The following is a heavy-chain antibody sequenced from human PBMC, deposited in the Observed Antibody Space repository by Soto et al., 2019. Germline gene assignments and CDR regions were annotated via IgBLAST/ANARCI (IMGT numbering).Heavy chain of an antibody. J-gene: IGHJ4*02. CDR2: ISPYNGKT. CDR1: GYTFTNYG. CDR3: ASDIDRSGYNAFDN. D-gene: IGHD3-22*01. V-gene: IGHV1-18*01. Sequence: ASVKVSCKASGYTFTNYGINWVRQAPGQGLEWMGWISPYNGKTNYEEQVQDRVTMTTDTSTSTAYMELTSLRYDDTAVYYCASDIDRSGYNAFDNWGQGTLVTVSS.